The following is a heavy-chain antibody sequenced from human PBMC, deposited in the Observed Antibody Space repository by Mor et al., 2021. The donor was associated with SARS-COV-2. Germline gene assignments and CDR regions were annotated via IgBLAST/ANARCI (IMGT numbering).Heavy chain of an antibody. CDR3: ARSYYY. J-gene: IGHJ6*01. Sequence: ISGDGSSTTYAESVKGRFTISRDNAKNTVYLQMNSLRAEDTAVYYCARSYYY. V-gene: IGHV3-74*01. D-gene: IGHD3-10*01. CDR2: ISGDGSST.